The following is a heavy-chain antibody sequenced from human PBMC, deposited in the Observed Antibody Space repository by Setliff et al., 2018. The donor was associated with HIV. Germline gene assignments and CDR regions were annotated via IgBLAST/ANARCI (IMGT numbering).Heavy chain of an antibody. D-gene: IGHD3-10*01. V-gene: IGHV3-53*01. CDR2: IYNGDST. Sequence: PGGSLRLSCAASGFTFSDYYMSWVRQAPGKGLEWVSVIYNGDSTYNVDSVKGRFTISRDKSKNTVYLQMNSLRAEDTATYYCAKVFGTSPLVGYFDLWGRGTRVTVSS. CDR3: AKVFGTSPLVGYFDL. CDR1: GFTFSDYY. J-gene: IGHJ2*01.